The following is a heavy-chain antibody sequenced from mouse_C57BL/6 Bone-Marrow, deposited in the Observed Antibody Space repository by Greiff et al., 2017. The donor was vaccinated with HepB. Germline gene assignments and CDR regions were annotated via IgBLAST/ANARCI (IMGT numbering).Heavy chain of an antibody. CDR2: INPSSGYT. V-gene: IGHV1-7*01. CDR1: GYTFTSYW. Sequence: QVQLKESGAELAKPGASVKLSCKASGYTFTSYWMHWVKQRPGQGLEWIGYINPSSGYTKYNQKFKDKATVTADKSSSTAYMQLSSLTYEDSAVYYCARGGYSNYDYAMDYWGQGTSVTVSS. J-gene: IGHJ4*01. D-gene: IGHD2-5*01. CDR3: ARGGYSNYDYAMDY.